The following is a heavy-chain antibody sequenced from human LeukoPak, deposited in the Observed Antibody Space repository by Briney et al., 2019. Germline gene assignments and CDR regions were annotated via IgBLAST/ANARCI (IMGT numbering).Heavy chain of an antibody. Sequence: SETLSLTCTVSGGSISSYYWSWIRQPPGKGLEWIGYIYYSGSTNYNPSLKSRVTISVDTSKNQFSLKLSSVTAADTAVYYCARYSSSAAGRYYFDYWGQGTLVTVSS. D-gene: IGHD6-6*01. J-gene: IGHJ4*02. CDR2: IYYSGST. V-gene: IGHV4-59*12. CDR3: ARYSSSAAGRYYFDY. CDR1: GGSISSYY.